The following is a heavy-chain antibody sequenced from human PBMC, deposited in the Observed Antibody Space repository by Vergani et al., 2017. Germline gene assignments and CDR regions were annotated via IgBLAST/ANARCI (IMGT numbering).Heavy chain of an antibody. J-gene: IGHJ6*02. CDR2: IIPIFGKA. CDR3: ARGFLYYYGSGNDNYYYGMDV. V-gene: IGHV1-69*06. Sequence: QVQLVQSGAEVKKPGSSVKVSCKASGGTFSSYAISWVRQAPGQGLEWMGGIIPIFGKANYAQKFQGRVTITADKSTSTAYMELSSLRSEDTAVYYCARGFLYYYGSGNDNYYYGMDVWGQGTTVTVSS. CDR1: GGTFSSYA. D-gene: IGHD3-10*01.